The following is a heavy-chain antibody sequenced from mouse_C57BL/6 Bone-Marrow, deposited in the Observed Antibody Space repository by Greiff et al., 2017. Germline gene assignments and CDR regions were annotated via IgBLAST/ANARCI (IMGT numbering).Heavy chain of an antibody. CDR3: ARRERGFAY. V-gene: IGHV1-50*01. CDR1: GYTFTSYW. CDR2: IDPSDSYT. J-gene: IGHJ3*01. Sequence: QVQLKQPGAELVKPGASVKLSCKASGYTFTSYWMQWVKQRPGQGLEWIGEIDPSDSYTNYNQKFKGKATLTVDTSSSTAYMQLSSLTSEDSAVYYCARRERGFAYWGQGTLVTVSA.